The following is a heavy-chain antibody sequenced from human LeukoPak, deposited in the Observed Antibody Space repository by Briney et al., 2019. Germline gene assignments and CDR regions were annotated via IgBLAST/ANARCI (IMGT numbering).Heavy chain of an antibody. V-gene: IGHV4-39*07. CDR2: IHYSGST. Sequence: SETLSLTCTVSGGSTSSSSYYWGWIRQPPGKGLEWIGSIHYSGSTYYNPSLKSRVTISVDTSKNQFSLKLSSVTAADTAVYYSARSMVRGVIITPNWFDPWGQGTLVTVSS. CDR3: ARSMVRGVIITPNWFDP. CDR1: GGSTSSSSYY. J-gene: IGHJ5*02. D-gene: IGHD3-10*01.